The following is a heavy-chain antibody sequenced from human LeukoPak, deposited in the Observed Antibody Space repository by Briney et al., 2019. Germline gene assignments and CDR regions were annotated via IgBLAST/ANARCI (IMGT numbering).Heavy chain of an antibody. V-gene: IGHV3-74*01. CDR1: GFTLSRHW. CDR2: INSDASDT. J-gene: IGHJ4*02. D-gene: IGHD2-2*01. Sequence: GGSLRLSCAASGFTLSRHWMHWVRQAPGKGLVWISRINSDASDTNYADFVKGRFTISRDNAKNTVYLQINSLRDEDTAVYYCARICSSTDCLIPDWGQGTLVTVSS. CDR3: ARICSSTDCLIPD.